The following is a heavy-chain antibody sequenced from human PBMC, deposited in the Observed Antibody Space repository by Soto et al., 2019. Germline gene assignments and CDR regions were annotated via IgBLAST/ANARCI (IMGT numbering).Heavy chain of an antibody. D-gene: IGHD1-1*01. Sequence: QVQLVQSGAEVKKPGSSVQVSCRASGDSFNNYAVSWVRQAPGQGLEWMGGITPIFGTTNYAQKFQGRVTITADTSPITAYMQLSSLRSEDTAVYYCARVSRDVYNWGYFDYWGQGTLVTVSS. CDR3: ARVSRDVYNWGYFDY. V-gene: IGHV1-69*06. J-gene: IGHJ4*02. CDR2: ITPIFGTT. CDR1: GDSFNNYA.